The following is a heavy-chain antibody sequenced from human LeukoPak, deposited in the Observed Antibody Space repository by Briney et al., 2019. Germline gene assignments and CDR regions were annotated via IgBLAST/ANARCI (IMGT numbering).Heavy chain of an antibody. D-gene: IGHD3-10*01. Sequence: SETLSLTCTVSGGSINRSSYYWGWIRQPPGKGLGWIATIYYSGSTYYNPSLKSRVTISADTSKNQFSLKLSSVTAADTAVYYCARLTSGHFDYWGQGTLVTVSS. CDR1: GGSINRSSYY. J-gene: IGHJ4*02. V-gene: IGHV4-39*01. CDR2: IYYSGST. CDR3: ARLTSGHFDY.